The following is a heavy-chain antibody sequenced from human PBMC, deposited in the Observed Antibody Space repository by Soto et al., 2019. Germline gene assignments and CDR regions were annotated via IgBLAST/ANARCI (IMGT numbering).Heavy chain of an antibody. V-gene: IGHV3-23*01. CDR2: ISGSGGLT. J-gene: IGHJ4*02. Sequence: EMQLLVSGGGLVQPGGSLRLSCAASGFPFSSYAMSWVRQAPGKGLEWVSGISGSGGLTYYADSVKGRFTISRDNSKNTLYRQLNSLIADDTAVYYCAKSLSASPNYFFDYWGQGTLVSVSS. CDR3: AKSLSASPNYFFDY. CDR1: GFPFSSYA.